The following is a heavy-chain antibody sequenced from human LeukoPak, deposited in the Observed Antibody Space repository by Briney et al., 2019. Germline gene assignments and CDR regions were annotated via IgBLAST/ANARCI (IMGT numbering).Heavy chain of an antibody. Sequence: SETLSLTCTVSGGSISSGGYYWSWIRQHPGKGLEWIGYIYYSGSTNYNPSLKSRVTISVDTSKNQFSLKLSSVTAADTAVYYCARDVRWSGWFDPWGQGTLVTVSS. V-gene: IGHV4-61*08. J-gene: IGHJ5*02. CDR2: IYYSGST. CDR1: GGSISSGGYY. CDR3: ARDVRWSGWFDP. D-gene: IGHD3-3*01.